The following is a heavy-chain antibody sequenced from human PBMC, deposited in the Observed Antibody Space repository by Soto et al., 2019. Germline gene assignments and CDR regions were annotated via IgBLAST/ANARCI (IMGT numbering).Heavy chain of an antibody. J-gene: IGHJ5*02. CDR3: ARGQRFSDWFDP. D-gene: IGHD3-3*01. CDR1: GGTLSGYY. Sequence: QAHLQESGPGLVKPSETLSLTCSVSGGTLSGYYWTWLRQPAGKGLEWIGRIYSSGNTKYNPSLQSRVTMSLDTSNNQFSLRLTSVTAADTAVYYCARGQRFSDWFDPWGQGTLVTVSS. V-gene: IGHV4-4*07. CDR2: IYSSGNT.